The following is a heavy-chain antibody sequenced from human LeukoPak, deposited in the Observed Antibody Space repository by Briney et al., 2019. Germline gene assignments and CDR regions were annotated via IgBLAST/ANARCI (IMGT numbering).Heavy chain of an antibody. V-gene: IGHV2-70*01. CDR3: ARMGAVAGIDY. CDR2: IDWDDDK. J-gene: IGHJ4*02. D-gene: IGHD6-19*01. Sequence: SGPALVKPTQTLTLTCTFSGFSLSTSGMCVSWIRQPPGKALEWLAYIDWDDDKYYSTSLETRLTISKDTPKNQVVLTMTNMEPVDTATYYCARMGAVAGIDYWGQGSLVTVSS. CDR1: GFSLSTSGMC.